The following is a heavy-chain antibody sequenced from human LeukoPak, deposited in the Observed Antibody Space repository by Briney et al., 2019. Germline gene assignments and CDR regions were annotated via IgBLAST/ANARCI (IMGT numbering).Heavy chain of an antibody. CDR1: GVSMNYYF. CDR2: IHSSGTT. J-gene: IGHJ5*02. CDR3: ARGGLRGNYLSVGYNWFDP. V-gene: IGHV4-4*07. Sequence: PSETLSLTCTVSGVSMNYYFWNWIRQPAGEGLQWIGRIHSSGTTNYNPSLKSRVTISVDTSKNQFSLKLSSVTAADTAVYYCARGGLRGNYLSVGYNWFDPWGQGTLVTVSS. D-gene: IGHD1-26*01.